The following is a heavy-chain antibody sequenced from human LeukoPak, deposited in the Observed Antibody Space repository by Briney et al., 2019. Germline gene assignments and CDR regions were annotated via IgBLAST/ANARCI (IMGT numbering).Heavy chain of an antibody. V-gene: IGHV3-74*01. Sequence: PEGSLRLSCAASGFTFSSYWMHWVRQAPGKGLVWVSRINSDGSSTSYADSVKGRFTISRDNAKNTLYLQMNSLRAEDTAVYYCARGEDSSGWHTDSYYYYGMDVWGQGTTVTVSS. CDR2: INSDGSST. D-gene: IGHD6-19*01. CDR1: GFTFSSYW. CDR3: ARGEDSSGWHTDSYYYYGMDV. J-gene: IGHJ6*02.